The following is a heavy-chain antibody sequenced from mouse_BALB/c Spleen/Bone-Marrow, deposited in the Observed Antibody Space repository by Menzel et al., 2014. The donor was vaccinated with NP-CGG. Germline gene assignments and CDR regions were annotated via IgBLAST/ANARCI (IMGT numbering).Heavy chain of an antibody. V-gene: IGHV1S56*01. CDR1: GYTFTRYY. Sequence: VKLVESGPELVKPGASVRISCKASGYTFTRYYIQWMKQRPGQGLEWIGWIYPGNVNTKYNEKFKGKATLTADKSSSTAYMQLSSLTSGDSAVYFCAMWLRRDYYAMDYWGQGTSVTVSS. CDR2: IYPGNVNT. D-gene: IGHD2-2*01. CDR3: AMWLRRDYYAMDY. J-gene: IGHJ4*01.